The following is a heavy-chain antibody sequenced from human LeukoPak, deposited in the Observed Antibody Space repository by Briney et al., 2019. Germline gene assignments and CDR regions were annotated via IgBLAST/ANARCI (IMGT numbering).Heavy chain of an antibody. V-gene: IGHV1-46*01. D-gene: IGHD5-18*01. Sequence: ASVKVSCKASGYTFTSYYMHWVRQAPGQGLEWMGIINPSGGSTSYAQKFQGRVTMTRDTSTSTVYMELSSLRSEDTAVYYCASQRTGVDTAMVNGWFDPWGQGTLVTVSS. CDR2: INPSGGST. CDR3: ASQRTGVDTAMVNGWFDP. J-gene: IGHJ5*02. CDR1: GYTFTSYY.